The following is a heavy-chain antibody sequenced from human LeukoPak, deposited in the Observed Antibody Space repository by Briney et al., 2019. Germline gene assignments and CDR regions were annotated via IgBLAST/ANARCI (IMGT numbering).Heavy chain of an antibody. J-gene: IGHJ5*02. Sequence: PSETLSLTCTASGGSISSYYWSWIRQPPGKGLEWIGYVYRTGSTNYNPSLKSRVTITPDTSKNQFSLRLTSVTAADTAVYYCAREGTYGWYNWFDPWGQGTLVTVSS. CDR1: GGSISSYY. D-gene: IGHD6-19*01. CDR2: VYRTGST. V-gene: IGHV4-59*01. CDR3: AREGTYGWYNWFDP.